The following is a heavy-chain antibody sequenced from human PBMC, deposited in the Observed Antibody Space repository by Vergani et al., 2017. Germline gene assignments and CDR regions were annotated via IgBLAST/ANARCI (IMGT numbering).Heavy chain of an antibody. Sequence: QLQLQESSSGLVKPSQTLSLTCAVSGDSITNGGFSWNWIRQPPGKGPEWIGYIFPSGNSDYNPSLKNRVSISLDKSKNQFSLKLNSVTAADTAVYYCGRVADFYGLGSRLLDLWGQGILVTVSS. J-gene: IGHJ5*02. D-gene: IGHD3-10*01. CDR3: GRVADFYGLGSRLLDL. CDR1: GDSITNGGFS. CDR2: IFPSGNS. V-gene: IGHV4-30-2*01.